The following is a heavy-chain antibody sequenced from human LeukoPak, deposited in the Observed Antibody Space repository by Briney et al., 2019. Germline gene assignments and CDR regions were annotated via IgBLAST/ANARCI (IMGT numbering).Heavy chain of an antibody. D-gene: IGHD2-2*01. J-gene: IGHJ5*02. CDR2: INAEGSAK. CDR1: GFTFRSYW. V-gene: IGHV3-7*01. CDR3: ARDSEYCSSTSCSGGFDP. Sequence: GGSLRLSCAASGFTFRSYWMSWVRQAPGKGLEWVANINAEGSAKFYVDSVKGRFTISRDNAKNSVYLEMNSLRAEDTAVYYCARDSEYCSSTSCSGGFDPWGQGTLVTVSS.